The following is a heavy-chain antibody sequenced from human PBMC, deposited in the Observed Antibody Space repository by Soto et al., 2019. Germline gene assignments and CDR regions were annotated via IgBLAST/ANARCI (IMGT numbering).Heavy chain of an antibody. CDR3: ARPGLRYCDWLLETGYFDL. Sequence: EVQLVESGGGLVKPGGSLRLSCAASGFTFSSYSMNWVRQAPGKGLEWVSSISSSSSYIYYADSVKGRFTISRDNAKDSRYVQMNGLRDEETAVYYCARPGLRYCDWLLETGYFDLWGRGTLVTVSS. CDR1: GFTFSSYS. V-gene: IGHV3-21*01. D-gene: IGHD3-9*01. J-gene: IGHJ2*01. CDR2: ISSSSSYI.